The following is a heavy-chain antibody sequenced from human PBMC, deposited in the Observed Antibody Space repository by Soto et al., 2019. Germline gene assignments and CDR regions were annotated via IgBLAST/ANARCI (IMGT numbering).Heavy chain of an antibody. J-gene: IGHJ4*02. V-gene: IGHV3-23*01. CDR2: ISGSGGTT. CDR1: GFTFSSYA. D-gene: IGHD6-25*01. CDR3: AKFFVETGGSSGWPWSFHY. Sequence: EVQLLESGGGLVQPGRSLRLSCAASGFTFSSYAMSWVRQAPGKGLEWVSAISGSGGTTYYADSVKGRFTISRDNSKNTLFLQMNSLRAEDTAVYYCAKFFVETGGSSGWPWSFHYWAQGTLVTVSS.